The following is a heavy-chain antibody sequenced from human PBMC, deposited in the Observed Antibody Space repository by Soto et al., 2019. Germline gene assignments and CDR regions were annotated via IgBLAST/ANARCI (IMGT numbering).Heavy chain of an antibody. D-gene: IGHD3-22*01. V-gene: IGHV3-30*18. CDR3: AKDEELDHYDTSGYYLY. Sequence: QVQLVESGGGVVQPGRSLRLSCAASGFTFSSYGMHWVRQAPGKGLEWVAVISYDGRNKNHADSVKGRFTISRDNSKNTLYLQMDSLRAEDTAVYYCAKDEELDHYDTSGYYLYWGQGTLVTVSA. J-gene: IGHJ4*02. CDR1: GFTFSSYG. CDR2: ISYDGRNK.